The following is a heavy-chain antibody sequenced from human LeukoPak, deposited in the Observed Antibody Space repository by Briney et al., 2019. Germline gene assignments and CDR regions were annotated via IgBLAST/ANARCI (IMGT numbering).Heavy chain of an antibody. CDR2: INHSGSI. J-gene: IGHJ5*01. Sequence: SETLSLTCAVYGAYFSYDYWSWIRQAPGKGLEWIGEINHSGSITCNPSLKSRVTISAEKSKSQFSLRLTSVTAADTAVYYCAKGVWAPRFDSWGQGTLVTVSS. D-gene: IGHD7-27*01. CDR1: GAYFSYDY. V-gene: IGHV4-34*01. CDR3: AKGVWAPRFDS.